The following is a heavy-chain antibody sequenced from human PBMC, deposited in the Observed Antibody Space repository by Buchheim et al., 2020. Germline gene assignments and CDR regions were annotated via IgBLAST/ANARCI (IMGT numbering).Heavy chain of an antibody. CDR1: GFIFSTYG. V-gene: IGHV3-30*03. CDR3: ATASSWFFFDY. Sequence: QVQLVESGGGVVQPGRSLRLSCAASGFIFSTYGMHWVRQAPGKGLEWVAVISSDGSNKYYADSVKGRFTISRYNSKDTLFLQMNSLRAEDTAVYYCATASSWFFFDYWGQGTL. CDR2: ISSDGSNK. J-gene: IGHJ4*02. D-gene: IGHD6-13*01.